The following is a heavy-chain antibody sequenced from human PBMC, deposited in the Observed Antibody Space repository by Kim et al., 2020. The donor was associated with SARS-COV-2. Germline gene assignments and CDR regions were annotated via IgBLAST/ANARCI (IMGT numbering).Heavy chain of an antibody. J-gene: IGHJ4*02. CDR2: ISSDGNKR. V-gene: IGHV3-30*18. CDR1: GFTFSHYG. CDR3: AKDFGRQVVLGSA. D-gene: IGHD3-22*01. Sequence: GGSLRLSCVVSGFTFSHYGMHWVRQAPGKGLEWVALISSDGNKRDYADSVKGRFTISRDDSKNTVYLEVNSLRPEDTAVFYCAKDFGRQVVLGSAWGQGTLVIVSS.